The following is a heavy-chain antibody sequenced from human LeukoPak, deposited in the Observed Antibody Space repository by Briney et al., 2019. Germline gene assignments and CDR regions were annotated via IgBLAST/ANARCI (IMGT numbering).Heavy chain of an antibody. Sequence: ASVKVSCKASGYTFTSYYMHWVRPAPGQGLEWMGRIIPILGIANYAQKFQGRVTITADKFTSTAYMELSSLRSEDTAVYYCARNPYYYYGMDVWGQGTTVTVPS. CDR2: IIPILGIA. CDR1: GYTFTSYY. V-gene: IGHV1-69*02. J-gene: IGHJ6*02. CDR3: ARNPYYYYGMDV.